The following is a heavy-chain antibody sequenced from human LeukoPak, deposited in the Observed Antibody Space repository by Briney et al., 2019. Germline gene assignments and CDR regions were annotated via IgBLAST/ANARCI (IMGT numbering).Heavy chain of an antibody. J-gene: IGHJ4*02. Sequence: PGGSLRLSCAASGFTFSSYAMHWVRQAPGKGLEWVAVISYDGSNKYYADSVKGRFTISRDNSENTLYLQMNSLRAEDTAVYYCARDLRELRGGGGFDYWGQGTLVTVSS. D-gene: IGHD1-26*01. V-gene: IGHV3-30*04. CDR1: GFTFSSYA. CDR2: ISYDGSNK. CDR3: ARDLRELRGGGGFDY.